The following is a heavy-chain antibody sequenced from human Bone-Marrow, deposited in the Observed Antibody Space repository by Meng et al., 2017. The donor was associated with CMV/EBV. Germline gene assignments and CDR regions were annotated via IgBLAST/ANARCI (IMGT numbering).Heavy chain of an antibody. J-gene: IGHJ6*02. D-gene: IGHD5-12*01. Sequence: ASVKVSCKASGYTFTGYYMHWVRQAPGQGLEWMGWINPNSGATNYAQKFQGRVTMTRDTSISTAYMELSRLRSDDTAVYYCARPPWPHYYYGMDVWGQGNTVNVYS. CDR2: INPNSGAT. CDR1: GYTFTGYY. CDR3: ARPPWPHYYYGMDV. V-gene: IGHV1-2*02.